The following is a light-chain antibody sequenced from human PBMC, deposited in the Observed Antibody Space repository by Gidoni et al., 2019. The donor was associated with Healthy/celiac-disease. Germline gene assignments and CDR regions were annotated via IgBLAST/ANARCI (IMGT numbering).Light chain of an antibody. CDR3: QQSYSTLYT. CDR2: AAS. CDR1: QSISSY. V-gene: IGKV1-39*01. J-gene: IGKJ2*01. Sequence: IKMTPSPSSLSASVGDRVTITCRASQSISSYLNWYQQKPGKAPKLLIYAASSLQSGVPSRFSGSGSGTDFTLTISSLQPEDFATYYCQQSYSTLYTFXQXTKLEIK.